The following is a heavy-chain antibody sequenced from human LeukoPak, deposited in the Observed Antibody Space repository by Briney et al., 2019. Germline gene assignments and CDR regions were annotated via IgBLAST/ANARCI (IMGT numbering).Heavy chain of an antibody. V-gene: IGHV1-69*04. Sequence: SVKVSCKASGGTFSSYAISWVRQAPGQGLEWMGRIIPILGIANYAQKFQGRVTITADKSTSTAYMELSSLRSEDTAVYYCARAPQEYGGRAPEFVYWGQGTLVTVSS. D-gene: IGHD2-15*01. CDR3: ARAPQEYGGRAPEFVY. CDR1: GGTFSSYA. CDR2: IIPILGIA. J-gene: IGHJ4*02.